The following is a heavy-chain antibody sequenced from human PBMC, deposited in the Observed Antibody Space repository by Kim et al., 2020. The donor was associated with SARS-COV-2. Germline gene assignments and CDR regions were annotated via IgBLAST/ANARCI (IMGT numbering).Heavy chain of an antibody. Sequence: ASVKVSCKASGYTFTGYYMHWVRQAPGQGLEWMGWINPNSGGTNYAQKFQGRVTMTRDTSISTAYMELSRLRSDDTAVYYCARGRGAPEMATIKELPRYWGQGTLVTVSS. J-gene: IGHJ4*02. D-gene: IGHD5-12*01. CDR3: ARGRGAPEMATIKELPRY. V-gene: IGHV1-2*02. CDR1: GYTFTGYY. CDR2: INPNSGGT.